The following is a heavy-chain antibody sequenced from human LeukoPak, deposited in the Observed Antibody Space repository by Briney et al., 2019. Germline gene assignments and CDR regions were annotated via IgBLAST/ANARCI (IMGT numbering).Heavy chain of an antibody. J-gene: IGHJ6*03. V-gene: IGHV4-61*02. D-gene: IGHD3-3*01. Sequence: NPSETLSLTCTVSGYSISSGYYWGWIRQPAGKGLEWIGRIYTSGSTNYNPSLKSRVTISVDTSKNQFSLKLSSVTAADTAVYYCARDQYYDFWSGYSDYYYYYMDVWGKGTTVTVSS. CDR1: GYSISSGYY. CDR2: IYTSGST. CDR3: ARDQYYDFWSGYSDYYYYYMDV.